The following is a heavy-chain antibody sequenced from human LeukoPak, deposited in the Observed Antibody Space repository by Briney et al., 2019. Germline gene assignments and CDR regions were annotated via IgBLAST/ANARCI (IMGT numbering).Heavy chain of an antibody. CDR2: IFYSGST. CDR1: GGSISNSSYY. V-gene: IGHV4-39*07. CDR3: AKSGRRYYDSSGYYDSDFDY. D-gene: IGHD3-22*01. J-gene: IGHJ4*02. Sequence: PSETLSLTCTVSGGSISNSSYYWGWIRQPPGKGLEWIGNIFYSGSTYYGPSLKSRLTISLDTSRNQFSLKLNSVTAADTAVYYCAKSGRRYYDSSGYYDSDFDYWGQGTLVTVSS.